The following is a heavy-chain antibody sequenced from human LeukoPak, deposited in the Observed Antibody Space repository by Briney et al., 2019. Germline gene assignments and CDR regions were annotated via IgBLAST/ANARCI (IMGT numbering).Heavy chain of an antibody. J-gene: IGHJ4*02. CDR2: INPSGGST. CDR3: AREVSEGIIDY. Sequence: ASVKVSCKASGYTFTSYYMHWVRQAPGQGLEWMGIINPSGGSTSYAQKFQGRVTITADESTSTAYMELSSLRSEDTAVYYCAREVSEGIIDYWGQGTLVTVSS. CDR1: GYTFTSYY. D-gene: IGHD2-15*01. V-gene: IGHV1-46*01.